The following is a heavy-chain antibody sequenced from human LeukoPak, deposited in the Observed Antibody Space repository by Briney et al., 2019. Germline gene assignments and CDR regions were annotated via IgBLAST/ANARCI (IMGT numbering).Heavy chain of an antibody. V-gene: IGHV1-2*02. CDR3: ARGRPLIGAIHDAFDI. CDR1: GYTFTGYY. D-gene: IGHD5-12*01. Sequence: ASVKVSCKASGYTFTGYYMHWVRQAPGQGLEWMGWINPNSGGTNYAQKFQGRVTMTRDTSISTACMELSRLRSGDTAVFYCARGRPLIGAIHDAFDIWGLGTMVTVSS. J-gene: IGHJ3*02. CDR2: INPNSGGT.